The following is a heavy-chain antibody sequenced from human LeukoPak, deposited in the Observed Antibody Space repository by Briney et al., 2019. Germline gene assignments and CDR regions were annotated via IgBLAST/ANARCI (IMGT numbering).Heavy chain of an antibody. CDR1: GGTFITYT. D-gene: IGHD5-18*01. V-gene: IGHV1-69*05. J-gene: IGHJ4*02. CDR2: IIPIFGTA. CDR3: ARVRYLDTAMVIDY. Sequence: LGSSVKVSCKASGGTFITYTINWVRQAPGQGLEWMGGIIPIFGTANYAQKFQGRITITTDDSTSTAYMELRSLRSDDTAVYYCARVRYLDTAMVIDYWGQGTLVTVSS.